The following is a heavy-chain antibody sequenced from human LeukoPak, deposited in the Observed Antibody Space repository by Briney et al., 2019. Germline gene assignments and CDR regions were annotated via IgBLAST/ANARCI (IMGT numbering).Heavy chain of an antibody. CDR1: GFTFSLFS. V-gene: IGHV4-34*01. Sequence: PGGSLRLSCSASGFTFSLFSMNWVRQAPGGGLEWIGEIHHRGTTYYNPSLRSRVTISVDTSKNQFSLRLTSVTAADTAVYYCARVTYNGYQHFDYWGQGNLVTVS. CDR3: ARVTYNGYQHFDY. D-gene: IGHD3-10*01. J-gene: IGHJ4*02. CDR2: IHHRGTT.